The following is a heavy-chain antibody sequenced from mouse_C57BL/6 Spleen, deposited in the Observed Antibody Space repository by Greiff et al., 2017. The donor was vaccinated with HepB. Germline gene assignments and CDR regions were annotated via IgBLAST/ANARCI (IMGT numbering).Heavy chain of an antibody. D-gene: IGHD2-2*01. J-gene: IGHJ4*01. CDR1: GFTFSSYA. V-gene: IGHV5-4*01. CDR3: ARDLTYGYDEEGYYAMDY. Sequence: GQGVESGGGLVKPGGSLKLSCAASGFTFSSYAMSWVRQTPEKRLEWVATISDGGSYTYYPDNIKGRFTISRDNAKNNLYLQMSHLKSEDTAMYYCARDLTYGYDEEGYYAMDYWGQGTSVTVSS. CDR2: ISDGGSYT.